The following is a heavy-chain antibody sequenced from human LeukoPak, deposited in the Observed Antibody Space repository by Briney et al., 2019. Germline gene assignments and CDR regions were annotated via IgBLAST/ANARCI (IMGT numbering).Heavy chain of an antibody. CDR3: ARAWDCSSTSCYRESGAFDI. Sequence: GESLKISCKGSGYSFTSYWIGWVRQMPGKCLDWMGIIYPGDSDTRYIPSFQGQVTNSADKSISTPYLHWSSLKASDTAMYYCARAWDCSSTSCYRESGAFDIWGKGTMVTVSS. CDR2: IYPGDSDT. J-gene: IGHJ3*02. D-gene: IGHD2-2*01. V-gene: IGHV5-51*01. CDR1: GYSFTSYW.